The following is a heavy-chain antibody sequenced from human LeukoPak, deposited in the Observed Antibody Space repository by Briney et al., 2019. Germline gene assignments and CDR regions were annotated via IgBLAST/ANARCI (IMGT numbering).Heavy chain of an antibody. CDR2: INYSGST. J-gene: IGHJ4*02. Sequence: SETLSLTCTVSGGSISSYYRSWIRQPPGKGLEWIGHINYSGSTNYNPSLKSRVTIAVDTSKNQFSLKLSSVTAADTAVYYCARGRLTYIWGSYRPNYFDYWGQGTLVTVSS. CDR1: GGSISSYY. CDR3: ARGRLTYIWGSYRPNYFDY. V-gene: IGHV4-59*01. D-gene: IGHD3-16*02.